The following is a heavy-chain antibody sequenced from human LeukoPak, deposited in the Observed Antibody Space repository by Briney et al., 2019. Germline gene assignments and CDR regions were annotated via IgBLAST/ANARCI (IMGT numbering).Heavy chain of an antibody. CDR3: AKGGYKYDSSGHNYFDY. CDR2: FSGSGGST. V-gene: IGHV3-23*01. J-gene: IGHJ4*02. D-gene: IGHD3-22*01. Sequence: SGGSLRLSCAASGFTFSSYAMSWVRQAPGKGLEWVSAFSGSGGSTYYADSVKGRFTISRDNSKNTLFLQMNSLRAEDTAVYYCAKGGYKYDSSGHNYFDYWGQGALVTVSS. CDR1: GFTFSSYA.